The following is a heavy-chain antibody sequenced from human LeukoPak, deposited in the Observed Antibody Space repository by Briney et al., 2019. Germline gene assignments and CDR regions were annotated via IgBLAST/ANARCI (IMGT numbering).Heavy chain of an antibody. Sequence: SETLSLTCTVSGGSISSSSYYWGWIRQPPGKGLEWIGSIYYSGSTYYNPSLKSRVTISVDTSKNQFSLKLSSVTAADTAVYYCARDMDVKQAALYYFDYWGQGTLVTVSS. CDR1: GGSISSSSYY. CDR3: ARDMDVKQAALYYFDY. CDR2: IYYSGST. V-gene: IGHV4-39*07. D-gene: IGHD2-2*03. J-gene: IGHJ4*02.